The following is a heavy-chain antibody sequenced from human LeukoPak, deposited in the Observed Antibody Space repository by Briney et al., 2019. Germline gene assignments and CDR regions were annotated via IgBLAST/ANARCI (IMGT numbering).Heavy chain of an antibody. CDR1: GVSISSNY. Sequence: PSETLSLTCTVSGVSISSNYWSWIRQPPRKGLERNGLEWIGYIHANGDTNYNPSLNRRVTMSLDSSRRHLSLNLSSLTAADTAVYFCAGYDHSNYLAYWGQGILVTVSS. CDR3: AGYDHSNYLAY. V-gene: IGHV4-4*08. J-gene: IGHJ4*02. CDR2: IHANGDT. D-gene: IGHD4-11*01.